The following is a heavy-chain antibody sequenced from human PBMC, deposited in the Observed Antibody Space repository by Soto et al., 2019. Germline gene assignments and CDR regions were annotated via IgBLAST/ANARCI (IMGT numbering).Heavy chain of an antibody. V-gene: IGHV4-34*01. CDR3: ARWPRYSSSWSNWFDP. CDR2: INHSGST. D-gene: IGHD6-13*01. Sequence: SETLSLTCAVYGGSFSGFYGSWISQPPGKGLEWIGEINHSGSTNYNPSLKSRVTISVDTSKNQFSLKLSSVTAADTAVYYCARWPRYSSSWSNWFDPWGQGTLVTVSS. J-gene: IGHJ5*02. CDR1: GGSFSGFY.